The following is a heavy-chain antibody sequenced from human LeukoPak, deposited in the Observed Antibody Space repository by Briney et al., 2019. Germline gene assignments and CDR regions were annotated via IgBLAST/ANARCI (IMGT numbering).Heavy chain of an antibody. CDR1: GGSFSGYY. J-gene: IGHJ2*01. D-gene: IGHD3-10*01. CDR3: ARRYGGNYYGSGRYYWYFDL. V-gene: IGHV4-34*01. CDR2: INHSGST. Sequence: PSETLSLTCAVYGGSFSGYYWSWIRQPPGKGLEWIGEINHSGSTNYNPSLKSRVTISVDTSKNQFSLKLSSVTAADTAVYYCARRYGGNYYGSGRYYWYFDLWGRGTLVTVSS.